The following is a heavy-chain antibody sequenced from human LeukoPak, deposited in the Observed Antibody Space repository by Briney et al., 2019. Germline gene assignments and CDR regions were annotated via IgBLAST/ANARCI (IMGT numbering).Heavy chain of an antibody. Sequence: PGGSLRLSCAASRFTFRSYWMSWVRQAPGKGLEWVANIKEDGSEKYYVDSVKGRFTISRDNAKNSLYLQMNSPRVEDTAVYYCARDSASFRGFDYWGQGTLVTVSS. D-gene: IGHD6-25*01. V-gene: IGHV3-7*03. CDR1: RFTFRSYW. J-gene: IGHJ4*02. CDR3: ARDSASFRGFDY. CDR2: IKEDGSEK.